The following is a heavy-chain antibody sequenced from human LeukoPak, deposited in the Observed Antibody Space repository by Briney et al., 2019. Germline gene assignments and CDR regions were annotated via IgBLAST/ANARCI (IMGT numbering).Heavy chain of an antibody. V-gene: IGHV4-59*01. J-gene: IGHJ5*02. CDR1: GGSISSYY. CDR2: IYYSGST. CDR3: ARDFRRYSSSPNWFDP. D-gene: IGHD6-6*01. Sequence: ASETLSLTCTVSGGSISSYYWSWIRQPPGKGLEWIGYIYYSGSTDYNPSLKSRVTISVDTSKNQFSLKLSSVTAADTAVYYCARDFRRYSSSPNWFDPWGQGTLVTVSS.